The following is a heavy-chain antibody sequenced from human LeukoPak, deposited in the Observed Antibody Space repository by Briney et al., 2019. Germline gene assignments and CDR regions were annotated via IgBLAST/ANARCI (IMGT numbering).Heavy chain of an antibody. J-gene: IGHJ4*02. D-gene: IGHD1-14*01. CDR2: ISSSSSYI. CDR1: GFTFSSYS. V-gene: IGHV3-21*01. Sequence: GGSLRLSCAASGFTFSSYSMNWVRQAPGKGLEWVSSISSSSSYIYYADSVKGRFTISRDNAKNSLYLQMNSLRAEDTAVYYCAREEGLDHHGDHRGQGTLVTVSS. CDR3: AREEGLDHHGDH.